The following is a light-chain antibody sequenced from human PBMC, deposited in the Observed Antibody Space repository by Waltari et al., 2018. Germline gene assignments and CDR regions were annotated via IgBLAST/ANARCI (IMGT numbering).Light chain of an antibody. Sequence: DFQLTQSPSFLSASVGDRVTITCRASLTVNSWLAWYQQKPGKAPKLLIYKASSLPPGVPSRFSGSGSGTEFTLTITSLQPDDFATYYCQQYNNAPFTFGPGTKLDI. CDR1: LTVNSW. J-gene: IGKJ3*01. CDR2: KAS. CDR3: QQYNNAPFT. V-gene: IGKV1-5*03.